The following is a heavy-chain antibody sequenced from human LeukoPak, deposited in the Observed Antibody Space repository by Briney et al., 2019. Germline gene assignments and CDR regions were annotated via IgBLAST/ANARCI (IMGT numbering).Heavy chain of an antibody. CDR1: GYTFTSYG. J-gene: IGHJ3*02. D-gene: IGHD3-10*01. Sequence: ASVKVSCKASGYTFTSYGISWVRQAPGQGLEWMGWISAYNGNTNYAQKLRGRVTMTTDTSTSTAYMELRSLRSDDTAVYYCARDQVALWFGESDDAFDIWGQGTMVTVSS. CDR3: ARDQVALWFGESDDAFDI. CDR2: ISAYNGNT. V-gene: IGHV1-18*01.